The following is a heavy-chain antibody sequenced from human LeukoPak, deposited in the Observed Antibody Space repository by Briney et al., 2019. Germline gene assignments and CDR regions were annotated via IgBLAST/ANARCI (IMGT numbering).Heavy chain of an antibody. J-gene: IGHJ3*02. CDR3: ARGQGYTDAFDI. CDR2: ISSSGSTI. D-gene: IGHD2-15*01. CDR1: GFTFSNAW. Sequence: GGSLRLSCAASGFTFSNAWMSWVRQAPGKGLEWVSYISSSGSTIKYADSVKGRFTISRDNAKNSLYLQMNSLRAEDTAVYYCARGQGYTDAFDIWGQGTMVTVSS. V-gene: IGHV3-11*04.